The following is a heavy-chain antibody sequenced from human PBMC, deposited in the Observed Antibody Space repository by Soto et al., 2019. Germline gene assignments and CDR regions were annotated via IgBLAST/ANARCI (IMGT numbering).Heavy chain of an antibody. CDR3: ARVAYCGGDCYPPYYYYYGMDV. D-gene: IGHD2-21*02. CDR1: GGSISSYY. Sequence: SETLSLTCTVSGGSISSYYWSWIRQPPGKGLEWIGYIYYSGSTNYNPSLKSRVTISVDTSKNQFSLKLSSVTAADTAVYYCARVAYCGGDCYPPYYYYYGMDVWGQGTTVTVSS. V-gene: IGHV4-59*01. J-gene: IGHJ6*02. CDR2: IYYSGST.